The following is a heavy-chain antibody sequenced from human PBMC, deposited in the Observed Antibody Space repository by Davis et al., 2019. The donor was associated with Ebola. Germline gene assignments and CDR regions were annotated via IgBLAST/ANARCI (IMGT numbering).Heavy chain of an antibody. D-gene: IGHD4/OR15-4a*01. V-gene: IGHV3-48*02. Sequence: GGPLRLSCAVSGFNLNGYDTNWVRLAPGKGPEWASYISSVSRTIYYADSVKGRFTVSRDNAKNSLYLQMSSLKDEDTAVYYCARVGFRCSCDDLWGQGSLVTVSS. J-gene: IGHJ4*02. CDR3: ARVGFRCSCDDL. CDR2: ISSVSRTI. CDR1: GFNLNGYD.